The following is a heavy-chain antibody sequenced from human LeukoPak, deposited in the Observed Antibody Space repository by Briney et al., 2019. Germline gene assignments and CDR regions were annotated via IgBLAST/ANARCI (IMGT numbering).Heavy chain of an antibody. Sequence: GGSLRLSCVVSGFTVSNNFMTWVRQAPGKGLEWVSLIYSGGNIYYADSVKGRFTISRDGSKNTFYLQMNSLRAEDTAVYYCARDPGAAAGNLWSWGQGTLVTASS. CDR1: GFTVSNNF. CDR3: ARDPGAAAGNLWS. D-gene: IGHD6-13*01. CDR2: IYSGGNI. V-gene: IGHV3-66*01. J-gene: IGHJ5*02.